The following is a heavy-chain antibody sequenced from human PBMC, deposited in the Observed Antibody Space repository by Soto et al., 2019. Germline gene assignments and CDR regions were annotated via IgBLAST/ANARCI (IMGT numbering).Heavy chain of an antibody. CDR1: GYSISSGYY. Sequence: SETLSLTCAVSGYSISSGYYWGWIRQPPGKGLEWIGRMFHSGSTYYNPSLKSRVTISVDRSKNQFSLKLSTVTAGDTAVYYCARGHIVVVPTVGWFDPWGHGTLVTVSS. J-gene: IGHJ5*02. CDR3: ARGHIVVVPTVGWFDP. D-gene: IGHD2-2*01. V-gene: IGHV4-38-2*01. CDR2: MFHSGST.